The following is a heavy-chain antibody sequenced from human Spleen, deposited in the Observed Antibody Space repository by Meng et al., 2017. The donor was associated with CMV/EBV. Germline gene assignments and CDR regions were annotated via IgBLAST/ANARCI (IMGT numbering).Heavy chain of an antibody. J-gene: IGHJ6*02. CDR3: ARRAFSYYAMDV. Sequence: SETLSLTCTVSGGSITNYYWTWIRQPPGRGLEWIGYIYYSGRTNYNPSLKSRVTMSVDMSKNQFSLKLISVTAADTAVYYCARRAFSYYAMDVWGQGSTVTVSS. CDR1: GGSITNYY. V-gene: IGHV4-59*08. CDR2: IYYSGRT.